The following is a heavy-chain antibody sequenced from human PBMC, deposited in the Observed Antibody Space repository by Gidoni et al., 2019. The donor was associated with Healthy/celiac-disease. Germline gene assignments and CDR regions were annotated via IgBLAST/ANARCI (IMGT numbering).Heavy chain of an antibody. CDR2: ISYDGSNK. Sequence: QVQLVESGGGVVQPGRSLSLSCAASGFTFSSYGMHWVRQAPGKGLEWVAVISYDGSNKYYADSVKGRFTISRDNSKNTLYLQMNSLRAEDTAVYYCAKDGSVSYWGQGTLVTVSS. CDR1: GFTFSSYG. CDR3: AKDGSVSY. J-gene: IGHJ4*02. V-gene: IGHV3-30*18.